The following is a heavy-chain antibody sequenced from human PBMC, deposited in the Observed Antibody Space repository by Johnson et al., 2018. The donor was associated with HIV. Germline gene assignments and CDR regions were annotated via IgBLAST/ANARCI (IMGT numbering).Heavy chain of an antibody. D-gene: IGHD6-6*01. CDR3: ARDRKPWQTARPDPFDI. CDR2: INWNDGST. Sequence: VQLVESGGGVVRPGGSLRLSCAASGFTFDDFGMSWVRQAPGKGLEWVSSINWNDGSTGYADSVKGRFTISRDNAKNSLYLQMNSLRAEDTALYYCARDRKPWQTARPDPFDIWGQGTMVTVSS. CDR1: GFTFDDFG. J-gene: IGHJ3*02. V-gene: IGHV3-20*04.